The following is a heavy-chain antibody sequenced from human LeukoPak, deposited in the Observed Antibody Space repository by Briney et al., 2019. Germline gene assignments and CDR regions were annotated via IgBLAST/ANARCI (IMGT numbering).Heavy chain of an antibody. D-gene: IGHD2/OR15-2a*01. CDR1: GFTISGNY. CDR2: INADDNT. CDR3: GRSDGILLCHY. J-gene: IGHJ4*02. V-gene: IGHV3-66*01. Sequence: GGSLRLSCEASGFTISGNYMIWVRQAPGQGLEFVSVINADDNTLYADSVKSSFINSRDKSKNTLYLQINNLIIEDTTVYYYGRSDGILLCHYWGQGTLVTVSS.